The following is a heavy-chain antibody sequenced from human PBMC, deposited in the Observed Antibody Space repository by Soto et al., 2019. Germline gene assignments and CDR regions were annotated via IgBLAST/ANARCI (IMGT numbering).Heavy chain of an antibody. J-gene: IGHJ5*02. D-gene: IGHD6-13*01. CDR3: ARAERIAAAGTWWFDP. V-gene: IGHV4-59*01. CDR1: GGSISSYY. Sequence: SETLSLTCTVSGGSISSYYWSWIRQPPGKGLEWIGYIYYSGSTNYNPSLKSRVTISVDTSKNQFSLKLSSVTAADPAVYYCARAERIAAAGTWWFDPWGQGTLVTVSS. CDR2: IYYSGST.